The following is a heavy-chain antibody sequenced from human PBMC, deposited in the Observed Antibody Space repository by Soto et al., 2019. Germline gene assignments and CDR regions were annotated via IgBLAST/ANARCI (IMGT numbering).Heavy chain of an antibody. V-gene: IGHV3-15*07. CDR1: GFTFNNAW. D-gene: IGHD4-4*01. CDR3: TTEPDYSNYFDY. CDR2: IRSKADGGTT. Sequence: EVQLVESGGGLVKPGGSLRLSCAASGFTFNNAWMNWVRQAPGKGLEWVGRIRSKADGGTTDYAAPVKDRFTIARDDSKNTLQLQMNRLKTEDPAVYYCTTEPDYSNYFDYGGQGTLFPASS. J-gene: IGHJ4*02.